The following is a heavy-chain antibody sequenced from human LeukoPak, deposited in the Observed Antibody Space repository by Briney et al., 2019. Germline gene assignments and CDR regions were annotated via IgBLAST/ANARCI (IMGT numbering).Heavy chain of an antibody. V-gene: IGHV4-39*01. CDR3: ARHPRATEAWEYYYYYMDV. CDR2: IYYGGSS. J-gene: IGHJ6*03. CDR1: GGSISSSSYQ. Sequence: SETLSLTCTVSGGSISSSSYQWGWMRQPPGKGLVWIGSIYYGGSSYYNPSLKSRVTISIDTSKNQFSLKLSSVTAADTAVYYCARHPRATEAWEYYYYYMDVWGKGTTVTISS. D-gene: IGHD1-1*01.